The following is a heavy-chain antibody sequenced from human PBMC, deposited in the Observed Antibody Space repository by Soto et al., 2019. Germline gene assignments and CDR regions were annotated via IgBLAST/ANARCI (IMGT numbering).Heavy chain of an antibody. Sequence: EAQLLESGGGLVQPGGSLRLSCAASGITLGNYAMIWVRQGPGKGLEWVSAIRASGGNTHYADSVKGRFTISRDNSQNTVGRHMDSMSAADTATYSCATRERRTSGWCNWFDPWGQGTLVIVSS. CDR2: IRASGGNT. D-gene: IGHD6-19*01. J-gene: IGHJ5*02. V-gene: IGHV3-23*01. CDR3: ATRERRTSGWCNWFDP. CDR1: GITLGNYA.